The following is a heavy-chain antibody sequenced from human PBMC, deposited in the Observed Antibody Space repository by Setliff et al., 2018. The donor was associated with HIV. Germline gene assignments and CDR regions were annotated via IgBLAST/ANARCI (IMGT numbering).Heavy chain of an antibody. CDR1: GGSISSYY. J-gene: IGHJ6*04. V-gene: IGHV4-59*12. Sequence: SETLSLTCSVSGGSISSYYWSWIRQPPGKGLEWIGYIVYSGRTYYNPSLKSRVSISVDASKNQFSLRLTSVTAADTAVYYCARDEIGVWGKGTTVTVSS. CDR3: ARDEIGV. CDR2: IVYSGRT.